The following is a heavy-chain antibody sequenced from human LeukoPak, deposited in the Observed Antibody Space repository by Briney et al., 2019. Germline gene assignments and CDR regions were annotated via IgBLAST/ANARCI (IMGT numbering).Heavy chain of an antibody. CDR2: IKEDGSEK. D-gene: IGHD6-13*01. V-gene: IGHV3-7*04. CDR1: GFSFSNIW. CDR3: VREGSSWGYYFDY. Sequence: GGSLRLSCAASGFSFSNIWMSWVRQAPGKGLEWGANIKEDGSEKYYVDSVKGRFTISRDNAKNSLYLQMNSLRAEDTAVYYCVREGSSWGYYFDYWGPGTLVTVSS. J-gene: IGHJ4*02.